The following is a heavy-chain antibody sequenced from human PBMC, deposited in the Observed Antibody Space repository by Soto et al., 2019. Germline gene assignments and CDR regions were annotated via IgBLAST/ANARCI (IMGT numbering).Heavy chain of an antibody. Sequence: SVKVSCKASGDTFSFYTINWVRQAPGLGLEWVGRIIPIFGTANYAQKFQGRVTITADESTSTAYMELSSLRSEDTAVYYCARDLGGLWDYWGQGTLVTVSS. D-gene: IGHD5-18*01. J-gene: IGHJ4*02. V-gene: IGHV1-69*13. CDR1: GDTFSFYT. CDR2: IIPIFGTA. CDR3: ARDLGGLWDY.